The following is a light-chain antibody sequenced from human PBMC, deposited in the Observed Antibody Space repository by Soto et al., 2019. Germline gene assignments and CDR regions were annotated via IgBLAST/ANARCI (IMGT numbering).Light chain of an antibody. Sequence: DIQMTQSPSTLSASVGDRVTITCRASQSISSRLAWYQQKPGKVPKLLIFDASSLESGVPSRFSGSGSGTEFTLTISSLQPDDFATYYCQQYNSYWTFGQGTKVDNK. V-gene: IGKV1-5*01. CDR3: QQYNSYWT. CDR2: DAS. J-gene: IGKJ1*01. CDR1: QSISSR.